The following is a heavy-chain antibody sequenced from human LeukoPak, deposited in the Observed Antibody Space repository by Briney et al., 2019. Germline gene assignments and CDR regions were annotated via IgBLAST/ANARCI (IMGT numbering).Heavy chain of an antibody. D-gene: IGHD5-18*01. J-gene: IGHJ4*02. CDR1: GFTFSSYW. CDR2: ISWNSGSI. CDR3: AKDTTGGLHRGYYFDY. Sequence: GGSLRLSCAASGFTFSSYWMSWVRQAPGKGLEWVSGISWNSGSIGYADSVKGRFTISRDNAKNSLYLQMNSLRAEDTALYYCAKDTTGGLHRGYYFDYWGQGTLVTVSS. V-gene: IGHV3-9*01.